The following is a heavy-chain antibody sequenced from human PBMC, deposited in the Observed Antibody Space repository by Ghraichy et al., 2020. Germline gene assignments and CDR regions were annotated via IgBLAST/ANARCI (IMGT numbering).Heavy chain of an antibody. D-gene: IGHD4-17*01. CDR2: ISQSSSTI. CDR3: ATVGYGDYSEYFHH. CDR1: GFSFSSYT. V-gene: IGHV3-48*01. Sequence: GGSLRLSCAASGFSFSSYTMNWVRQAPGKGLEWVSFISQSSSTIYYADSVKGRFTISRDNAKNSLFLQMNSLGAEDTAVYYCATVGYGDYSEYFHHWGQGTLVTVSS. J-gene: IGHJ1*01.